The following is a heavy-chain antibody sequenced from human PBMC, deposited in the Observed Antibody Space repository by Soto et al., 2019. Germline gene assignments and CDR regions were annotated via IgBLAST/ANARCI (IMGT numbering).Heavy chain of an antibody. D-gene: IGHD2-15*01. J-gene: IGHJ3*02. Sequence: SLRLSCTASGFIVSDTYVNWVRQAPGKGLEWVSVISNRGDTHYADSVRGRFSLSRDISDNTLHLQMNNLRVEDTAVYYCAREPRYCRGGSCSITGDAYEIWGQGTMVTVSS. CDR2: ISNRGDT. V-gene: IGHV3-66*01. CDR1: GFIVSDTY. CDR3: AREPRYCRGGSCSITGDAYEI.